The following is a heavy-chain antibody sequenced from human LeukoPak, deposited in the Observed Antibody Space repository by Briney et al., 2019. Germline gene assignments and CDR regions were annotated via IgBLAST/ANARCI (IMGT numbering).Heavy chain of an antibody. Sequence: GGSLRLSCAASGFTLRSYTMNWVRQAPGKGLEWVSSIGISSNKIYYADSVKGRFTISRDNAKNSLYLQMNSLRAEDTAVYYCARFHGYCSSTSCYAPFDYWGQGTLVTVSS. CDR3: ARFHGYCSSTSCYAPFDY. CDR2: IGISSNKI. D-gene: IGHD2-2*01. V-gene: IGHV3-21*01. CDR1: GFTLRSYT. J-gene: IGHJ4*02.